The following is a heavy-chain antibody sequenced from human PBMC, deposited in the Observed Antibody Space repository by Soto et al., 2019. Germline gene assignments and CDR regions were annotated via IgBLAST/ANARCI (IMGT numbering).Heavy chain of an antibody. J-gene: IGHJ6*04. CDR3: AREAPMDV. Sequence: DVLLVETGGGLIQPGGSLRLSCVASGFTVSSKYMSWVRQAPGKGLEWVSVLWSAGNTYYADSVRGRFTISRDSSKNTLYLEMSSLRADDTAVYYCAREAPMDVWGEGTTVGVSS. CDR2: LWSAGNT. V-gene: IGHV3-53*02. CDR1: GFTVSSKY.